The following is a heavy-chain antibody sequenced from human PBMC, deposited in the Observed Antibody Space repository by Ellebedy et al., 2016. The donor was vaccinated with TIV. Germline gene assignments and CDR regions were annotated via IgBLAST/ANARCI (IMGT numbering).Heavy chain of an antibody. J-gene: IGHJ2*01. CDR3: ARARPPYGSGNPSYIYFDL. CDR2: ISYDGSNK. V-gene: IGHV3-30*01. CDR1: GFSLRTNW. D-gene: IGHD3-10*01. Sequence: GESLKISCAASGFSLRTNWMSWVRQAPGKGLEWVAVISYDGSNKYYADSVKGRFTISRDNSKNTLYLQMNSLGAEDTAVSYCARARPPYGSGNPSYIYFDLWGRGTLVTVSS.